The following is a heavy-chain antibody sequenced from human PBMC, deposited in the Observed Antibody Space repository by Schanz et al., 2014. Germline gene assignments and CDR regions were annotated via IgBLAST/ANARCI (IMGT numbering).Heavy chain of an antibody. CDR3: ARLGVGDKAYYYYGTDV. CDR1: GASVSSFY. D-gene: IGHD1-26*01. Sequence: QVQLQESGPGLVKPSETLSLTCAVSGASVSSFYWSWIRQPAGKGLEWIGYIFFSGSTTYNPSFNSGVPISEDWPKTQFALNRSSVTAADTAVYYCARLGVGDKAYYYYGTDVWGQGTTVLVSS. J-gene: IGHJ6*02. V-gene: IGHV4-59*08. CDR2: IFFSGST.